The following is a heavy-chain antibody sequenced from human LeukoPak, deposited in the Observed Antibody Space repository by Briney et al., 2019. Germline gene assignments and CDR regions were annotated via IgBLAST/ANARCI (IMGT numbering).Heavy chain of an antibody. CDR2: ISDYNGNT. D-gene: IGHD6-13*01. J-gene: IGHJ4*02. CDR3: ARDGGYSSSWSWGDYFDY. Sequence: ASVKVSCKASGYTFTSYGISWVRQAPGQGLEWMGWISDYNGNTNYAHKVQGRVTMTTDTSTSTAYMELRSLRSDDTAVYYCARDGGYSSSWSWGDYFDYWGQGTLVTVSS. V-gene: IGHV1-18*01. CDR1: GYTFTSYG.